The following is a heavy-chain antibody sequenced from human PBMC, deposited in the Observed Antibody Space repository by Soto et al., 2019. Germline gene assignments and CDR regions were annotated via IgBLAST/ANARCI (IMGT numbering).Heavy chain of an antibody. V-gene: IGHV1-2*02. J-gene: IGHJ5*02. CDR2: INPNSGAT. CDR3: ARGGRTILAPLP. Sequence: ASVKVSCKASGYTFTGYLIHWVRQAPGQGLEWVGYINPNSGATKYAPRFQGTVSMTSDTSISTAYMDLSNLRSDATAVYFCARGGRTILAPLPWGPGTLVTVSS. D-gene: IGHD3-3*01. CDR1: GYTFTGYL.